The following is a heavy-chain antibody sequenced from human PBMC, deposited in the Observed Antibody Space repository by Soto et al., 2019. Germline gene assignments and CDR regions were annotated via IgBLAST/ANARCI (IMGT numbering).Heavy chain of an antibody. CDR1: GYTFTSYY. J-gene: IGHJ4*02. CDR3: ARYPTKISSIAARYFDY. Sequence: ASVKVSCKASGYTFTSYYMHWVRQAPGQGLEWMGVINPSGGSTSYAQKFQGRVTMTRDTSTSTVYMELSSLRSEDTAVYYCARYPTKISSIAARYFDYWGQGTLVTV. V-gene: IGHV1-46*01. CDR2: INPSGGST. D-gene: IGHD6-6*01.